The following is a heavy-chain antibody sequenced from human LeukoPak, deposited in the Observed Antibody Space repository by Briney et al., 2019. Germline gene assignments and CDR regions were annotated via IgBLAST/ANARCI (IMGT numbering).Heavy chain of an antibody. D-gene: IGHD5-18*01. J-gene: IGHJ4*02. CDR2: IRSKAYGGTT. Sequence: PGRSLRLSCTASGFTFGDYAMSWVRQAPGKGLEWVGFIRSKAYGGTTEYAASVKGRFTISRDDSKSIAHLQMNSLKTEDTAVYYCTRVKDTAMVNDYWGQGTLVTVSS. V-gene: IGHV3-49*04. CDR3: TRVKDTAMVNDY. CDR1: GFTFGDYA.